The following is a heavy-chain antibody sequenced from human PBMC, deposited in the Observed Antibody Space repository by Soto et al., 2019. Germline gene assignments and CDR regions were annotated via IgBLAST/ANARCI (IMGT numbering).Heavy chain of an antibody. Sequence: PSQTLSLTCAISGDSVSSNRAAWNWIRQSPSRGLEWLGRTYYRSKWYNDYADSVKSRITINPDTYKNQFSLQLNSVTPEDTAVYYCTRDWAGTYGLDVWGQGTTVTVSS. D-gene: IGHD3-16*01. V-gene: IGHV6-1*01. CDR2: TYYRSKWYN. CDR3: TRDWAGTYGLDV. CDR1: GDSVSSNRAA. J-gene: IGHJ6*02.